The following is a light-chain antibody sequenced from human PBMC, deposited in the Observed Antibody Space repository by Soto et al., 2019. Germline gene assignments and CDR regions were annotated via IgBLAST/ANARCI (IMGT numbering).Light chain of an antibody. Sequence: PGERVTLSCRASQSVSSSYLTWYQQKPGQAPRLLIYGASTRATSIPARFSGSGSGTDFTLTISRLEPEDFAVFFCQQCGSSSTFGQGTRLEIK. V-gene: IGKV3-20*01. CDR1: QSVSSSY. CDR3: QQCGSSST. CDR2: GAS. J-gene: IGKJ5*01.